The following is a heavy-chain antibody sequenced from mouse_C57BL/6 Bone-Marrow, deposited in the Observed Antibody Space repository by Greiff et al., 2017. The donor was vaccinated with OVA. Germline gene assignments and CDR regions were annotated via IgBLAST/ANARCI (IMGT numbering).Heavy chain of an antibody. CDR2: IDPSDSYT. V-gene: IGHV1-50*01. Sequence: QVQLQQSGAELVKPGASVKLSCKASGYTFTSYWMQWVKQRPGQGLEWIGEIDPSDSYTNYNQKFKGKATVTVDTSSSTAYMQLSSLTSEDSAVYYCYYGSSYYWGQGTTLTVSS. CDR1: GYTFTSYW. CDR3: YYGSSYY. J-gene: IGHJ2*01. D-gene: IGHD1-1*01.